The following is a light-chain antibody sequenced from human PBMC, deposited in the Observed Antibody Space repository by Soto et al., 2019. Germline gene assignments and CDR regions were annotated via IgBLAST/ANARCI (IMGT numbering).Light chain of an antibody. Sequence: QSALTQPASVSGSPGQSITISCSGTSSDVGGYNSVSWYQQHPGKAPKVMIYDVSNRPSGVSNRFSGSKSGNTASLTISGLQAEDEADYYCSSYTSSSTVVFGGGTKFTVL. J-gene: IGLJ3*02. CDR2: DVS. CDR1: SSDVGGYNS. V-gene: IGLV2-14*01. CDR3: SSYTSSSTVV.